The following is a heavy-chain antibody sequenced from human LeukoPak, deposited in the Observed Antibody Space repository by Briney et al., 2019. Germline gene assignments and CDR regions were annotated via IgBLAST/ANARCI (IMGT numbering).Heavy chain of an antibody. CDR1: GGSISSSNW. Sequence: PSETLSLTCAVSGGSISSSNWWSWVRQPPGKGLEWIGEINHSGSTNYNPSLKSRVTISVDTSKNQFSLKLSSVTAADTAVYYCARRFNRRLIVVVIPTHFDYWGQGTLVTVSS. CDR2: INHSGST. CDR3: ARRFNRRLIVVVIPTHFDY. V-gene: IGHV4-4*02. J-gene: IGHJ4*02. D-gene: IGHD3-22*01.